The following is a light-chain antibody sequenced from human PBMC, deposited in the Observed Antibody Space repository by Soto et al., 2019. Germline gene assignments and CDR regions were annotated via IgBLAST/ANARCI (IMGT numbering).Light chain of an antibody. CDR1: QSVSSH. CDR3: QQDGNWPLT. CDR2: YAS. Sequence: EIVLTQSPATLSLSPGEGATVSCRASQSVSSHLAWYKQKRGQAPRLLIYYASSRASGSPARLIGRGSVPDFTLTISYLEPEDFAIYYCQQDGNWPLTFGQGTRLEIK. V-gene: IGKV3-11*01. J-gene: IGKJ5*01.